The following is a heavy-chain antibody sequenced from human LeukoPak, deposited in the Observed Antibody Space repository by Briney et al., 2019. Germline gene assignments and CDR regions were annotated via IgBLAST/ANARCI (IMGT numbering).Heavy chain of an antibody. J-gene: IGHJ4*02. CDR1: GFTFSSYE. CDR3: ATPGGYYYDSSGYYYSDY. CDR2: ISGNGGDT. D-gene: IGHD3-22*01. Sequence: GGSLRLSCAASGFTFSSYEMNWVRQAPGKGLEWVSTISGNGGDTYYADSVKGRFTISRDNSKNTLYLQMNSLRADDTAVYYCATPGGYYYDSSGYYYSDYWGQGTLVTVSS. V-gene: IGHV3-23*01.